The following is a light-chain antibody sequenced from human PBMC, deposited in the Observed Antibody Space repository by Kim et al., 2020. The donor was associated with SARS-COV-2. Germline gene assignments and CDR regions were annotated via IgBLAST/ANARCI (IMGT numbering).Light chain of an antibody. CDR3: CSTVGLHTYV. V-gene: IGLV2-11*01. CDR1: SRDVGTSNY. J-gene: IGLJ1*01. CDR2: RVT. Sequence: QSALTQPRSVSGSPGQSVTISCTGTSRDVGTSNYVSWYQQHPGKAPKLLIFRVTQRPSGVPDRFSGSKSGNTASLTISGLQAEDGADYFCCSTVGLHTYVFGTGTKVTVL.